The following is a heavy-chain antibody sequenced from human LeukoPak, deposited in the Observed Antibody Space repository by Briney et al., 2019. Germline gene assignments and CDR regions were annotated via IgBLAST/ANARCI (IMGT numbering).Heavy chain of an antibody. Sequence: SETLSLTCAVSGFSVRNYYWTWFRQSPGKGLEWIAYIYYSGNTKYNPSLKSRLTIFVDTPTNQFSLEMNSVTAADTAVYYCARAKGDYWGPGTLVSVSS. V-gene: IGHV4-59*02. CDR1: GFSVRNYY. CDR2: IYYSGNT. CDR3: ARAKGDY. J-gene: IGHJ4*02.